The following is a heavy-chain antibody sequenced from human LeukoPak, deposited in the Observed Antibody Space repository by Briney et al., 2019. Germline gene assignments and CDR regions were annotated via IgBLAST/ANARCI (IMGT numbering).Heavy chain of an antibody. V-gene: IGHV4-59*01. J-gene: IGHJ4*02. CDR2: IYYSGST. D-gene: IGHD1-26*01. CDR1: GGSISSYY. Sequence: SETLSLTCTVSGGSISSYYWSWIRQPPGKGLERIGSIYYSGSTNYNPSLKSRVTISVDTSKNQFSLKLSSVTAADTAVYYCARDGGTYSVVSYFDCGAQGPLAPVS. CDR3: ARDGGTYSVVSYFDC.